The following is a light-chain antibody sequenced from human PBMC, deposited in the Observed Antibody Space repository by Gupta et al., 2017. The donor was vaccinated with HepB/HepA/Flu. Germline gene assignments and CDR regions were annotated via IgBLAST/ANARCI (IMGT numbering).Light chain of an antibody. Sequence: DIVMTQSPDSLAVSLGERANINCKSSQSVFFGSKNKNCLAWYQQKPGQPPKLLIYWASTRESGVPDRFSGSGSGTDFTLTISSLQAEDVAVYYCQQYYSTPCSFGQGTKLEIK. J-gene: IGKJ2*04. V-gene: IGKV4-1*01. CDR2: WAS. CDR3: QQYYSTPCS. CDR1: QSVFFGSKNKNC.